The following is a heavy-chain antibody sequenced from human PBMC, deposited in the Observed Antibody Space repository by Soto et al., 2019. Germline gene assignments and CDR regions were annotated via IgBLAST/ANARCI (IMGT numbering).Heavy chain of an antibody. D-gene: IGHD2-15*01. CDR3: ARAAPRYCSGGSCYSGRDY. J-gene: IGHJ4*02. Sequence: QVQLQQWGAGLLKPSETLSLTCAVYGGSFSGYYWSWIRQPPGKGLEWIGEINHSGSTNYNPSLXSRVTISVDTSXTXFXXKLSSVTAADTAVYYCARAAPRYCSGGSCYSGRDYWDQGTLVTVSS. V-gene: IGHV4-34*01. CDR2: INHSGST. CDR1: GGSFSGYY.